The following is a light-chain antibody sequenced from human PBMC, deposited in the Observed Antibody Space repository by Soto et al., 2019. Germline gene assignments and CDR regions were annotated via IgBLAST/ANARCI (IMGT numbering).Light chain of an antibody. Sequence: EIVLTQSPATLSLSPGERATLSCRASQSVSSHLAWYQQKPGQAPRLLIYDASNRATGIPARFSGSGSGTDFPLTISSLEPEDFAVYYCQQRSNWPMYTFGQGTKLEIK. CDR1: QSVSSH. J-gene: IGKJ2*01. CDR2: DAS. V-gene: IGKV3-11*01. CDR3: QQRSNWPMYT.